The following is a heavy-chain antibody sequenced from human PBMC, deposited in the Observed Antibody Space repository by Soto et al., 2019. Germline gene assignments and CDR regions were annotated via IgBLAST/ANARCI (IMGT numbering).Heavy chain of an antibody. Sequence: QVLLQESGPGLVSPSGTLSLTCTVSGDFLGDSRWWCWVRQPPGKGLGWIGEIHHTGITNYNPSLKSRVTMSVDKNKNQVSLEVYSETAADTAVYYCASGAHYGWDGWGQGTLVTVSS. V-gene: IGHV4-4*02. CDR1: GDFLGDSRW. CDR3: ASGAHYGWDG. J-gene: IGHJ4*02. D-gene: IGHD3-10*01. CDR2: IHHTGIT.